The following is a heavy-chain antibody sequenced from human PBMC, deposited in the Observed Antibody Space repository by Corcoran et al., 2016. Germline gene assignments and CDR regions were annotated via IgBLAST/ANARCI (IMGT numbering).Heavy chain of an antibody. CDR3: ARDKGDAFDI. Sequence: QVQLQESGPGLVKPSETLSLTCTVSGGSISSYYWSWIRQPPGKGLEWIGYIYYSGSTNYNPSLKSRVTISVDTSKNQFSLKLSSVTAADPAVDFCARDKGDAFDIWGQGTMVTVSS. CDR1: GGSISSYY. J-gene: IGHJ3*02. V-gene: IGHV4-59*01. CDR2: IYYSGST.